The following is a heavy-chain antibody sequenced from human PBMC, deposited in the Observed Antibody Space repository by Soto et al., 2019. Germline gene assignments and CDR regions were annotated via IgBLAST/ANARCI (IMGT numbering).Heavy chain of an antibody. CDR2: IRSKAYGGTT. CDR3: TRDGHVKDIVAPYYFDY. D-gene: IGHD5-12*01. V-gene: IGHV3-49*03. Sequence: GGSLRLSCTASGFTFGDYAMSWFRQAPGKGLEGVGFIRSKAYGGTTEYAASVKGRFTISRDDSKSIAYLQMNSLKTEDTSVYYCTRDGHVKDIVAPYYFDYWGQGTLVTVSS. CDR1: GFTFGDYA. J-gene: IGHJ4*02.